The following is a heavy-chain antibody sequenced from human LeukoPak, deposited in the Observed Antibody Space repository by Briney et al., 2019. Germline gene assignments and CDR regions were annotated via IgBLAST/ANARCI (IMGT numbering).Heavy chain of an antibody. CDR3: AKHIVGGYDWIYNSDYYYAMDV. J-gene: IGHJ6*02. CDR2: VSSEGRNQ. V-gene: IGHV3-30*18. D-gene: IGHD5-12*01. Sequence: PGGSLRLSCAASGFTFSSYAIHWVRQAPGKGLEWVPTVSSEGRNQYYADRVKGRFSISRDNSQNTVYLQMNSLRPEDTAVYYCAKHIVGGYDWIYNSDYYYAMDVWGQGTTVTVSS. CDR1: GFTFSSYA.